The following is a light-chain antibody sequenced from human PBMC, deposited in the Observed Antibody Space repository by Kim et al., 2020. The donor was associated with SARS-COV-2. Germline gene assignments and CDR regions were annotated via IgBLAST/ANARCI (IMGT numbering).Light chain of an antibody. CDR2: VNSDGSH. V-gene: IGLV4-69*01. CDR3: QTWGTGIGV. J-gene: IGLJ2*01. CDR1: SGHSSSR. Sequence: ASVKLTCTLSSGHSSSRIAWHQQQPEKGPRFLMKVNSDGSHRKGDGIPDRFSGSSSGAERYLTISSLQSEDEADYYCQTWGTGIGVFGGGSQLTVL.